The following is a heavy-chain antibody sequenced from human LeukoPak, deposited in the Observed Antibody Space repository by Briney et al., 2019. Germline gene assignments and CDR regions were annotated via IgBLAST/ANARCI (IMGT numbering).Heavy chain of an antibody. J-gene: IGHJ3*02. CDR1: GGSFSGYY. V-gene: IGHV4-34*01. Sequence: SETLSLTCAVYGGSFSGYYWSWIRQPPGKGLEWIGEINHSGSTNYNPSLKSRVTISVDTSKNKFSLKLSSVTAADTAVYYCARRPILLRDDFDIWGQGTMVTVSS. D-gene: IGHD3-22*01. CDR2: INHSGST. CDR3: ARRPILLRDDFDI.